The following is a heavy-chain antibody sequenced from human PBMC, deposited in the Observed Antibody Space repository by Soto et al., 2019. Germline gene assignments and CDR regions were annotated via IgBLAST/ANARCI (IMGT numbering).Heavy chain of an antibody. D-gene: IGHD3-22*01. CDR2: IKSKTDGGTT. CDR1: GFTFSNAW. V-gene: IGHV3-15*01. CDR3: TTDLDYYDSSGYSYWFDP. Sequence: GGSLRLSCAASGFTFSNAWVSWVRQAPGKGLEWVGRIKSKTDGGTTDYAAPVKGRFTISRDDSKNTLYLQMNSLKTEDTAVYYCTTDLDYYDSSGYSYWFDPWGQGTLVTV. J-gene: IGHJ5*02.